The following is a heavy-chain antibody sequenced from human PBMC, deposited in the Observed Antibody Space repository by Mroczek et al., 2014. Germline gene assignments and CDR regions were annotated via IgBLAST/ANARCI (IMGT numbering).Heavy chain of an antibody. V-gene: IGHV3-30*18. D-gene: IGHD3-22*01. Sequence: VQLVETGGGVVQPGRSLRLSCAASGFTFSSYGMHWVRQAPGKGLEWVAVISYDGSNKYYADSVKGRFTISRDNSKNTLYLQMNSLRAEDTAVYYCAKEERIVVVYMLVTGGMDVVGPRDHGHRLL. CDR1: GFTFSSYG. CDR2: ISYDGSNK. J-gene: IGHJ6*02. CDR3: AKEERIVVVYMLVTGGMDV.